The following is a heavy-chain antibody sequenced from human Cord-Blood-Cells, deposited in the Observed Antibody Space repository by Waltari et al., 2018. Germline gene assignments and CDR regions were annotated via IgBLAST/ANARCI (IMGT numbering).Heavy chain of an antibody. CDR1: GGTFTSYA. V-gene: IGHV1-69*01. Sequence: QVQLVKSGAEVEKPGCSVKGSCKASGGTFTSYAIRWLRQAPVQRLEWMGGLIPIFGTANYAQKFQGRVTITADESTSTAYMELSSLRSEDTAVYYCARPREYCSSTSCYSAFDIWGQGTMVTVSS. J-gene: IGHJ3*02. CDR2: LIPIFGTA. CDR3: ARPREYCSSTSCYSAFDI. D-gene: IGHD2-2*01.